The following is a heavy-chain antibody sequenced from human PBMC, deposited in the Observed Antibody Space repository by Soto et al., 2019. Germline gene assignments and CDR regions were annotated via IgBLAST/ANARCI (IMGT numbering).Heavy chain of an antibody. D-gene: IGHD4-17*01. CDR3: ASEPYGDGNYYYSGMDV. Sequence: SETLSLTCTVSGGSISSYYWSWIRQPPGKGLEWIGYIYYSGSTNYNPSLKSRVTISVDTSKNQFSLKLSSVTAADTAVYYCASEPYGDGNYYYSGMDVWGQGTTVTVSS. V-gene: IGHV4-59*01. J-gene: IGHJ6*02. CDR1: GGSISSYY. CDR2: IYYSGST.